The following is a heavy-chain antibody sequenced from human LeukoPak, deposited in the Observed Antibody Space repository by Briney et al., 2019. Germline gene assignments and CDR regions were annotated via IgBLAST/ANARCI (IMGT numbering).Heavy chain of an antibody. CDR1: GFTFSSYS. D-gene: IGHD3-3*01. J-gene: IGHJ4*02. Sequence: PGGSLRLSCAASGFTFSSYSTNWVRQAPGKGLEWVSYISSSSSTIYYADSVKGRFTISRDNAKNSLYLQMNSLRAEDTAVYYCARAFYRSDFWSGYREHFDYWGQGTLVTVSS. CDR2: ISSSSSTI. V-gene: IGHV3-48*01. CDR3: ARAFYRSDFWSGYREHFDY.